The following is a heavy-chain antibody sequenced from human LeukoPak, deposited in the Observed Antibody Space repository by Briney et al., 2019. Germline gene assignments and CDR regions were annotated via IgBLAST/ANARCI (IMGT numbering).Heavy chain of an antibody. CDR3: ARRNAVAGTLD. CDR1: GGSINTYY. D-gene: IGHD6-19*01. CDR2: VHYSGST. V-gene: IGHV4-59*12. Sequence: PSETLSLTCTVSGGSINTYYWSWIRQPPGKGLEWIGYVHYSGSTNYNPSLESRVTISVDTSNNQFSLRLSSVTAADTAVYYCARRNAVAGTLDWGQGTLVTVSS. J-gene: IGHJ4*02.